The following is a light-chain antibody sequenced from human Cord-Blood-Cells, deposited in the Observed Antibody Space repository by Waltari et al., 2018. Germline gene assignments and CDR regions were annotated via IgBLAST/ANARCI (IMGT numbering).Light chain of an antibody. CDR1: SSDVAGYNY. V-gene: IGLV2-14*03. CDR3: SSYTSSSTRV. Sequence: QSALPQPPSVSGSPGQSITISCTGTSSDVAGYNYVSWYQQHPGKAPKLMIYDVSNRPSGVSNRFSGSKSGNTASLTISGLQAEDEADYYCSSYTSSSTRVFGTGTKVTVL. CDR2: DVS. J-gene: IGLJ1*01.